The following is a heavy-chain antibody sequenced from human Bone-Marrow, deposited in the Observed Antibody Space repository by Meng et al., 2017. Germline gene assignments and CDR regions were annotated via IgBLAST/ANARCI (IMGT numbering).Heavy chain of an antibody. CDR2: IYHSGST. V-gene: IGHV4-38-2*02. J-gene: IGHJ4*02. Sequence: GSLRLSCTVSGYSISSGYYWGWIRQPPGKGLEWIGSIYHSGSTYYNPSLKSRVTISVDTSKNQFSLKLSSVTAADTAVYYCARVVWFGESYYWGQGTLVTVSS. CDR3: ARVVWFGESYY. CDR1: GYSISSGYY. D-gene: IGHD3-10*01.